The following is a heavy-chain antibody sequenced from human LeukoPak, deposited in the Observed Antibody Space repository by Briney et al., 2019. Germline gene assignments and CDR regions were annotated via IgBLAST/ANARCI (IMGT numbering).Heavy chain of an antibody. V-gene: IGHV4-61*02. D-gene: IGHD3-9*01. CDR2: IYTSGST. J-gene: IGHJ4*02. CDR1: GGSISSGSYY. Sequence: SETLSLTCTVSGGSISSGSYYWSWIRQPAGKGLEWIGRIYTSGSTNYNPSLKSRVTISVDTSKNQFSLKMSSVTAADTAVYYCARSLRYFDPNYFDYWGQGTLVTVSS. CDR3: ARSLRYFDPNYFDY.